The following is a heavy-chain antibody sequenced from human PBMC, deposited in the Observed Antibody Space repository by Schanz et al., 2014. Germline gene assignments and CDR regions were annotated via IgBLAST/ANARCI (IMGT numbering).Heavy chain of an antibody. V-gene: IGHV1-46*03. CDR2: INPSGGST. CDR3: ARGISRADIDF. D-gene: IGHD2-15*01. Sequence: QVQLLQSGAEVKKPGASMKVSCKASGYTFTTYYMLWVRQAPGQGLEWMGIINPSGGSTRYGQEFQGRVAVTTYTSTSTVNLELSSLRVDDTAVYYYARGISRADIDFWGQGTLITVSS. CDR1: GYTFTTYY. J-gene: IGHJ4*02.